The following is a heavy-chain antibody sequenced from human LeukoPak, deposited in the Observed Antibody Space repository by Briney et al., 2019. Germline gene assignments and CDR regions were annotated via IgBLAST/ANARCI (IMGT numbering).Heavy chain of an antibody. J-gene: IGHJ3*02. V-gene: IGHV3-66*01. CDR2: IYSGGGT. D-gene: IGHD5-12*01. Sequence: PGGSLRLSCAASGFTVCSNYMTWVRQAPGKGLEWVSLIYSGGGTSYADSVKGRFIISRDNSKNTLFLQMNTLRAEDTAVYYCARGGAHSAYDYYGFDIWGQGTLVTVSS. CDR1: GFTVCSNY. CDR3: ARGGAHSAYDYYGFDI.